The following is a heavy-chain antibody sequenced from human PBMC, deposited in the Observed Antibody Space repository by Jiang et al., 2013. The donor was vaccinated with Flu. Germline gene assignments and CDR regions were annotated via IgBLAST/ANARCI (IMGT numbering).Heavy chain of an antibody. CDR2: IYHTGKT. J-gene: IGHJ6*01. CDR3: ARDDRYCSGGSCSTRNG. V-gene: IGHV4-59*11. D-gene: IGHD2-15*01. Sequence: VLLKPSETLSLTCAVSGYSISRQYWSWIRQSPGKGLEWIGHIYHTGKTDYNPSLRSRVTITIDTSKNQFSLNLTSPIAADTALYFCARDDRYCSGGSCSTRNG. CDR1: GYSISRQY.